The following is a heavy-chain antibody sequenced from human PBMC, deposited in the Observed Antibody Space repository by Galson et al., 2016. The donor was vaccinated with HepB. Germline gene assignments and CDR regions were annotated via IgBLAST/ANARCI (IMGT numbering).Heavy chain of an antibody. CDR2: IYTGGSS. J-gene: IGHJ5*01. V-gene: IGHV3-66*01. Sequence: SLRLSCAASGFTVSGNYMRWVRQAPGKGLEWVSTIYTGGSSSYTGSVKGRFTISRDNPKNTVHLQMKRLSAEDTAMYYCAREISEVTMGRKTNNWFDSWGQGTLVTVSS. CDR1: GFTVSGNY. D-gene: IGHD3-10*01. CDR3: AREISEVTMGRKTNNWFDS.